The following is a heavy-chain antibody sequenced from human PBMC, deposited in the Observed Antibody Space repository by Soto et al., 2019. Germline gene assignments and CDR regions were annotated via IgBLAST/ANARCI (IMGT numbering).Heavy chain of an antibody. Sequence: QVQLQESGPGLVKPSETLSLTCTVSGGSVSSATYYWNWIRQPPGKGLEWIGSVYYSGTPNYNPSLKVLVTISMDTSYNRLSLKLRSVTAADTAVYYCARDLYLRTGPWGMDVWGQGTTVTVSS. CDR1: GGSVSSATYY. CDR2: VYYSGTP. V-gene: IGHV4-61*01. CDR3: ARDLYLRTGPWGMDV. J-gene: IGHJ6*02. D-gene: IGHD3-9*01.